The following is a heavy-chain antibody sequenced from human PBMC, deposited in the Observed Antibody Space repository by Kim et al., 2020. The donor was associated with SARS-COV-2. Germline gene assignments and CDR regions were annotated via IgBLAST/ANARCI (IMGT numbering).Heavy chain of an antibody. CDR3: ARMATSMVRGVIFRWSGYYGMDV. J-gene: IGHJ6*02. Sequence: GGSLRLSCAASGFTFSSYWMSWVRQAPGKGLEWVANIKQDGSEKYYVDSVKGRFTISRDNAKNSLYLQMNSLRAEDTAVYYCARMATSMVRGVIFRWSGYYGMDVWGQGTTVTVSS. V-gene: IGHV3-7*03. CDR1: GFTFSSYW. D-gene: IGHD3-10*01. CDR2: IKQDGSEK.